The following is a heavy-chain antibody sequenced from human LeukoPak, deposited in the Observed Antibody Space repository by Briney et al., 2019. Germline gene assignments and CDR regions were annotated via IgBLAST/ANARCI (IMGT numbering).Heavy chain of an antibody. Sequence: GGSLRLSCAASGFTFSSYSMNWVRQAPGKGLEWVSSISSSSSYIYYADSVKGRFTISRDNSKNTLHLQMSSLRDEDTAVYYCVKLGYCGGDCYYFDYWGQGTLVTVSS. D-gene: IGHD2-21*02. CDR1: GFTFSSYS. CDR3: VKLGYCGGDCYYFDY. V-gene: IGHV3-21*04. J-gene: IGHJ4*02. CDR2: ISSSSSYI.